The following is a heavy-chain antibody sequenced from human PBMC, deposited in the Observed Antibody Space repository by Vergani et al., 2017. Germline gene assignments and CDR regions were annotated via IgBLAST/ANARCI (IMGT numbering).Heavy chain of an antibody. V-gene: IGHV3-7*01. CDR3: ARCGQLLFSYGMDV. D-gene: IGHD2-2*01. J-gene: IGHJ6*02. CDR2: IKQDGSEK. CDR1: GFTFSSYW. Sequence: EVQLVESGGGLVQPGGSLRLSCAASGFTFSSYWMSWVRQAPGKGLEGVANIKQDGSEKYYVDSVKGRFTISSDNAKNSLYVQMNSLIAEETAVYYCARCGQLLFSYGMDVWGQGTTVTVSS.